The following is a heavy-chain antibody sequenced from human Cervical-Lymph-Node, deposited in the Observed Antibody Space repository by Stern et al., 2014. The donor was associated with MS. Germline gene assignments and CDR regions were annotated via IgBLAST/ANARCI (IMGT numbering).Heavy chain of an antibody. Sequence: VQLEESGAEVKKPGSSVKVSCKASGGTLIKHGISWVRQAPGQGLEWMGWFIPIFGTTDYAQKFQGRVTISADESASTAYMELSSLRSEDTAVYYCARDNDDNGMDVWGQGTTVIVSS. CDR3: ARDNDDNGMDV. CDR1: GGTLIKHG. V-gene: IGHV1-69*01. J-gene: IGHJ6*02. D-gene: IGHD2-8*01. CDR2: FIPIFGTT.